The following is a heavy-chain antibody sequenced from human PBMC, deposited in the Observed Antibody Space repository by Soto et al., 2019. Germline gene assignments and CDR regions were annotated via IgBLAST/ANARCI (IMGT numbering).Heavy chain of an antibody. CDR1: GFTFSSYI. D-gene: IGHD4-17*01. Sequence: EVQLVESGGGLVKPGGSLRLSCAASGFTFSSYIMTWVRQAPGKGLEWVSTMSSGGSYIFSADSVKGRFTVSRDDANNSFYLQMNSLRADDTAVYYCARGSTMTTFWGQGTLVTVSS. J-gene: IGHJ4*02. V-gene: IGHV3-21*01. CDR3: ARGSTMTTF. CDR2: MSSGGSYI.